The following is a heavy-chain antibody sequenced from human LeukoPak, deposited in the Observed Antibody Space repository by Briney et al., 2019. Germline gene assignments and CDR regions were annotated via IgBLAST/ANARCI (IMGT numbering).Heavy chain of an antibody. CDR1: GYTFTSNY. CDR2: IYPRDGNT. CDR3: ARDQEGFDY. Sequence: GASVKVSCKASGYTFTSNYIHWVRQAPGQGLEWMEMIYPRDGNTSYAQKFQGRVTVTRDTSTSTVHMELSGLRSEDTAVYYCARDQEGFDYWGQGTLVTVSS. J-gene: IGHJ4*02. V-gene: IGHV1-46*01.